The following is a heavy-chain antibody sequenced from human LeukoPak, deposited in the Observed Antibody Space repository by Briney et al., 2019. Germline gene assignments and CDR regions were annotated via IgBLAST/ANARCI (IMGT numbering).Heavy chain of an antibody. J-gene: IGHJ6*02. CDR1: GFSFSSQG. V-gene: IGHV3-30*03. D-gene: IGHD4-23*01. Sequence: GGSLRLSCAASGFSFSSQGMHWVRQAPGEGLKWVAVISIDGVYKYYADSVKGRFIISRDNAKNSLYLQMNSLRAEDTAVYYCASPRDYGGNPNYYYYGMDVWGQGTTVTVSS. CDR2: ISIDGVYK. CDR3: ASPRDYGGNPNYYYYGMDV.